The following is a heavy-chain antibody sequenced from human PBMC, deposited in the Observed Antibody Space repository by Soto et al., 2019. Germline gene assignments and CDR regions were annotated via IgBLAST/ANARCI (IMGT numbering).Heavy chain of an antibody. CDR1: GGSFSGYY. CDR2: INHSGST. J-gene: IGHJ6*02. V-gene: IGHV4-34*01. D-gene: IGHD3-3*01. Sequence: SETLSLSCAVYGGSFSGYYWSWIRQPPGKGLEWIGEINHSGSTNYNPSLKSRVTISVDTSKNQFSLKLSSVTAADTAVYYCARGSKPYYDFWSGYYDTSYYYYGMDVWGPGTTVTVSS. CDR3: ARGSKPYYDFWSGYYDTSYYYYGMDV.